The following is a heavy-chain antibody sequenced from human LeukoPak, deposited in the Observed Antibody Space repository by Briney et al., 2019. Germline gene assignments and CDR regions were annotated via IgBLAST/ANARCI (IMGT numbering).Heavy chain of an antibody. Sequence: SQTLSLTCAVSGGSISSGGYSWSWIRQPPGKGLEWIGYIYHGGSTYYNPSLKSRVTISVDRSKNQFSLKLSSVTAADTAVYYCARVPYYDILTGRGGYFDYWGQGTLVTVSS. J-gene: IGHJ4*02. CDR2: IYHGGST. V-gene: IGHV4-30-2*01. CDR3: ARVPYYDILTGRGGYFDY. D-gene: IGHD3-9*01. CDR1: GGSISSGGYS.